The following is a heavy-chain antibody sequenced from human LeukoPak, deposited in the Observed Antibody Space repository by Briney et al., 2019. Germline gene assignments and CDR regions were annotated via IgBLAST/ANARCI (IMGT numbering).Heavy chain of an antibody. V-gene: IGHV3-33*01. CDR1: GFTFSSYG. J-gene: IGHJ3*02. CDR3: ARGKASGGYSGYGLDAFDT. CDR2: IWDDGITK. Sequence: HPGGSLRLSCAASGFTFSSYGMHWVRQAPGKGLEWVTVIWDDGITKHYADSVKGRFTISRDNSKNTLYLQMNSLRAEDTAVYYCARGKASGGYSGYGLDAFDTWGQGTMVAVSS. D-gene: IGHD5-12*01.